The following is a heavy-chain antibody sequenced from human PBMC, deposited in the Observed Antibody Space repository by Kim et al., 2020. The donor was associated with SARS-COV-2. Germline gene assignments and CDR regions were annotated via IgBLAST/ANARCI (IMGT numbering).Heavy chain of an antibody. D-gene: IGHD6-13*01. J-gene: IGHJ4*02. V-gene: IGHV3-30*18. Sequence: GGSLRLSCAASGFTFSSYGMHWVRQAPGKGLEWVAVISYDGSNKYYADSVKGRFTISRDNSKNTLYLQMNSLRAEDTAVYYCAKGVGQQPVGYFDYWGQGTLVTVSS. CDR3: AKGVGQQPVGYFDY. CDR2: ISYDGSNK. CDR1: GFTFSSYG.